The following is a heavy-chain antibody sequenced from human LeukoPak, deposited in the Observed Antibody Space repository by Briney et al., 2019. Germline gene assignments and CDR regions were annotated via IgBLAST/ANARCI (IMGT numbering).Heavy chain of an antibody. CDR2: ISSSSSYI. V-gene: IGHV3-21*01. J-gene: IGHJ4*02. D-gene: IGHD3-9*01. CDR3: ARGRLYFDWLIDY. CDR1: GFTFSSYS. Sequence: GGSLRLSCAASGFTFSSYSMNWVRQAPGKGLEWVSSISSSSSYIYYADSVKGRFTISRDNAKNSLYLQMNSLRAEDTAVYYCARGRLYFDWLIDYWGQGTLATVSS.